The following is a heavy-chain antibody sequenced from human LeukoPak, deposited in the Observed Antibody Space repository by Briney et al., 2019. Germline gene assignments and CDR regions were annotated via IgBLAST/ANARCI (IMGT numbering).Heavy chain of an antibody. J-gene: IGHJ4*02. CDR2: ISSDGSTT. Sequence: PSGGSLRLSCAASGFTFSSNWMHWVRQAPGKGLLWVSRISSDGSTTTYADSVKGRFTISRDNAKNTLYLQMTSLRAEDTAVYYCAVSFRDYEFDFWGQGTLLTVSS. V-gene: IGHV3-74*01. CDR3: AVSFRDYEFDF. D-gene: IGHD4-17*01. CDR1: GFTFSSNW.